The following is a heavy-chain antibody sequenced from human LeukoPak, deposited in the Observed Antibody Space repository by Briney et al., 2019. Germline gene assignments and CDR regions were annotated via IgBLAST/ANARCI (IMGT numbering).Heavy chain of an antibody. V-gene: IGHV1-18*01. D-gene: IGHD3-16*02. CDR2: ISAYNGNT. J-gene: IGHJ4*02. CDR3: ALWDLRLGELSVPDY. CDR1: GYTFTSYG. Sequence: GASVKVSCTASGYTFTSYGISWVRQAPGQGLEWMGWISAYNGNTNYAQKLQGRVTMTTDTSTSTAYMELRSLRSDDTAVYYCALWDLRLGELSVPDYWGQGTLVTVSS.